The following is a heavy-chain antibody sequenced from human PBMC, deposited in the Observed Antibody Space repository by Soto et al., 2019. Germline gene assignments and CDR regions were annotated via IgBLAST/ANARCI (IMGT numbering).Heavy chain of an antibody. J-gene: IGHJ4*02. V-gene: IGHV5-51*01. Sequence: HGESLKISCKGSGYSFTSYWIGWVRQMPGKGLEWMGIIYPSDSDTRYSPSFQGQVTMSADKSISTAYLQWSSLKASDTAMYYCARPYNNYVAYWGQGTLVTVSS. CDR1: GYSFTSYW. CDR2: IYPSDSDT. CDR3: ARPYNNYVAY. D-gene: IGHD1-1*01.